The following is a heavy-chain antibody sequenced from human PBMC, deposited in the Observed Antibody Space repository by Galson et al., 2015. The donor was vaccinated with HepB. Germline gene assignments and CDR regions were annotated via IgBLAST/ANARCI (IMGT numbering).Heavy chain of an antibody. CDR3: AKYFDWLLPYYFDY. CDR1: GFTFSSYG. Sequence: SLRLSCAASGFTFSSYGMHWVRQAPGKGLEWVAVISYDGSNKYYADSVKGRFTISRDNSKNTLYLQMNSLRAEDTAVYYCAKYFDWLLPYYFDYWGQGTLVTVSS. J-gene: IGHJ4*02. V-gene: IGHV3-30*18. D-gene: IGHD3-9*01. CDR2: ISYDGSNK.